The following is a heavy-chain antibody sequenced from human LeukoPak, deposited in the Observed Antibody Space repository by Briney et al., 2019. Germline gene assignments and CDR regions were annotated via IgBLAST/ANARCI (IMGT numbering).Heavy chain of an antibody. CDR3: ARAAATQVDY. Sequence: SETLSLTCTVSGGSISSYYWSWIRQPPGKRLEWIGYIYYSGSTNYNPSLKSRVTISVDTSKNQFSLKLSSVTAADTAVYYCARAAATQVDYWGQGTLVTVSS. J-gene: IGHJ4*02. CDR1: GGSISSYY. D-gene: IGHD2-15*01. CDR2: IYYSGST. V-gene: IGHV4-59*01.